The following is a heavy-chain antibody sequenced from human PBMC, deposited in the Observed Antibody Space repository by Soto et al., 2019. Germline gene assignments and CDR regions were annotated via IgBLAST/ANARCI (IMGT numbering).Heavy chain of an antibody. J-gene: IGHJ4*02. D-gene: IGHD3-22*01. V-gene: IGHV1-2*04. CDR1: GYTFTGYY. CDR2: INPNSGGT. CDR3: AREDSYYDSSGGFDY. Sequence: ASVKVSCKASGYTFTGYYMHWVRQAPGQGLEWMGWINPNSGGTNYAQKFQGWVTMTRDTSISTAYMELSRLRSDDTAVYYCAREDSYYDSSGGFDYWGQGTLVTVSS.